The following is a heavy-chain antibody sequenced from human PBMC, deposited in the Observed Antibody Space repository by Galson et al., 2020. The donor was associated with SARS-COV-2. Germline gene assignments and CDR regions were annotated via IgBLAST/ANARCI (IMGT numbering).Heavy chain of an antibody. CDR2: IYYSGST. V-gene: IGHV4-39*07. CDR3: AREIYGSETIDY. Sequence: SETLSLTCTVSGGSISSSSYYWGWIHQPPGKGLEWIGSIYYSGSTYYNPSLKSRVTISVDTSKNQFSLKLSSVTAADTAVYYCAREIYGSETIDYGGQGTLVTVSS. CDR1: GGSISSSSYY. J-gene: IGHJ4*02. D-gene: IGHD3-10*01.